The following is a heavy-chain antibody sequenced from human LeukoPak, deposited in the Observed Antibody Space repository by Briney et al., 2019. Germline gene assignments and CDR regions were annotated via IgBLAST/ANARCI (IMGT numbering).Heavy chain of an antibody. V-gene: IGHV3-9*01. CDR2: ISWNSGSI. Sequence: PGRSLRLSCAASGFTFDDYAMHWVRQAPGKGLEWVSGISWNSGSIGYADSVKGRFTISRDNAKNSLYLQMNSLRAEDTALYYCTSVPSWGQGTLVTVSS. CDR1: GFTFDDYA. J-gene: IGHJ4*02. CDR3: TSVPS.